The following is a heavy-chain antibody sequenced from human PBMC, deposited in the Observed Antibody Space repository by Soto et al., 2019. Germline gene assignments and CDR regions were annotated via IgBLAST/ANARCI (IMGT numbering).Heavy chain of an antibody. J-gene: IGHJ3*02. Sequence: QVQLVQSGAEVKKPGSSAKVSCKASGGTFSSYTISWVRQAPGQGLEWMGRIIPILGIANYAQKFQGRVTITADKSTSTAYMELSSLRSEDTAVYYCARDSTWGEGGAFDIWGQGTMVTVSS. CDR3: ARDSTWGEGGAFDI. D-gene: IGHD3-16*01. V-gene: IGHV1-69*08. CDR1: GGTFSSYT. CDR2: IIPILGIA.